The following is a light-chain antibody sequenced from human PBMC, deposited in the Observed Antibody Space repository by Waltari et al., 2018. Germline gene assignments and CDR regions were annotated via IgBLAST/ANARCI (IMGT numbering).Light chain of an antibody. CDR3: SSHRIDYVVV. CDR1: SSDVGSYDY. J-gene: IGLJ2*01. CDR2: DVN. V-gene: IGLV2-14*01. Sequence: QSALTQPASVSGSPGQSITISCTGTSSDVGSYDYVSWYQQHPGTAPKVMIYDVNNRPSGFCNRFPGSKSHNTASLPISGLHAEDEAEYFCSSHRIDYVVVFGRRTRLTVL.